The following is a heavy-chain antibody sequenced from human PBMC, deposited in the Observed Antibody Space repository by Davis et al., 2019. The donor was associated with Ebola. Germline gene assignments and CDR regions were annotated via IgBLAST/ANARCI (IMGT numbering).Heavy chain of an antibody. V-gene: IGHV1-69*13. CDR2: IIPIFGTA. J-gene: IGHJ4*02. Sequence: AASVKVSCKASGGTFSSYAISWVRQAPGQGLEWMGGIIPIFGTANYAQKFQGRVTITADESTSTAYMELSRLRSEDTAVYYCACRHLGIAAPEVYWGQGTLVTVSS. CDR3: ACRHLGIAAPEVY. CDR1: GGTFSSYA. D-gene: IGHD6-6*01.